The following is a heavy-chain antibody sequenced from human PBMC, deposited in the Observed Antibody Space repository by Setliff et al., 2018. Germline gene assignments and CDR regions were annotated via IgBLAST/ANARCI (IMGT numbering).Heavy chain of an antibody. CDR2: IYTSGST. CDR3: ASELVGAPRVDY. D-gene: IGHD1-26*01. V-gene: IGHV4-61*09. CDR1: GGSISSGSYY. Sequence: KPSETPSLTCTVSGGSISSGSYYWSWIRQPAGKGLEWIGHIYTSGSTNYNPSLKSRVTISVDTSKNQFSLKLSSVTAVDTAVYYCASELVGAPRVDYWGQGTLVTVSS. J-gene: IGHJ4*02.